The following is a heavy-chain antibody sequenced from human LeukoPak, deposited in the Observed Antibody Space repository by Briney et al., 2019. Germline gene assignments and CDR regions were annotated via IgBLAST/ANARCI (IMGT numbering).Heavy chain of an antibody. CDR1: GFTFSSYA. CDR3: STARLRDYLIYYFEY. Sequence: QPGGSLRLSCAASGFTFSSYAMNWVRQAPGKGPEWEGFIRSKSYGGSTEYAASVKGRFTISRDDSKSIAYLQMKSLKTEDTAVYYCSTARLRDYLIYYFEYWGQGTLVTVSS. CDR2: IRSKSYGGST. V-gene: IGHV3-49*04. J-gene: IGHJ4*02. D-gene: IGHD2/OR15-2a*01.